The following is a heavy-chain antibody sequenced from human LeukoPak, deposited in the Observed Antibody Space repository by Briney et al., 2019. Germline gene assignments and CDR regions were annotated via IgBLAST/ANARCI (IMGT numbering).Heavy chain of an antibody. V-gene: IGHV1-46*01. J-gene: IGHJ4*02. Sequence: ASVKVSCKASGYTFTSYYMHWVRQAPGQGLEWMGIINPSGGSTSYAQKFQGRVTMTRDTSTSTVYMELSSLRSEDTAVYYCARGPVGYSYGTGNDHGLDYWGQGTLVTVSS. CDR2: INPSGGST. CDR1: GYTFTSYY. D-gene: IGHD5-18*01. CDR3: ARGPVGYSYGTGNDHGLDY.